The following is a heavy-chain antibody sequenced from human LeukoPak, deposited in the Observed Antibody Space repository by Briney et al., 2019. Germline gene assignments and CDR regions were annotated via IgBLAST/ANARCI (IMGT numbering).Heavy chain of an antibody. V-gene: IGHV3-74*01. CDR2: INSDGSST. J-gene: IGHJ5*02. D-gene: IGHD5-18*01. CDR1: GFTFSSYW. CDR3: AREGYRGWFDP. Sequence: GGSLRLSCAASGFTFSSYWMHWVRHAPGKGLVWVSRINSDGSSTSYADSVKGRFTICRDNAKNTLYLQMSSLRAEDTAVYYCAREGYRGWFDPWGQGTLVTVSS.